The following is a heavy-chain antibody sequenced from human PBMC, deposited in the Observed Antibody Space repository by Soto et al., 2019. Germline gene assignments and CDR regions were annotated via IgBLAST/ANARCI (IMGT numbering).Heavy chain of an antibody. J-gene: IGHJ3*02. D-gene: IGHD3-22*01. V-gene: IGHV4-30-4*01. CDR3: AKETYYYDSSGYYYRGAFDI. CDR1: GGSISSGDYY. Sequence: PSETLSLTCTVSGGSISSGDYYWSWIRQPPGKGLEWIGYIYYSGSTYYNPSLKSRVTISVDTSKNQFSLKLSSVTAADTAVYYCAKETYYYDSSGYYYRGAFDIWGQGTMVTVSS. CDR2: IYYSGST.